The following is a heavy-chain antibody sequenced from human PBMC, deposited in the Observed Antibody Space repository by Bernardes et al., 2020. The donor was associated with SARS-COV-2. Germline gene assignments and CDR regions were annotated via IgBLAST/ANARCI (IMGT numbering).Heavy chain of an antibody. Sequence: ASVKVSCKVSGYTLPALSMHWVRQAPGQGLEWMGGFDPEDGETIYAQKFQGRVTMTEDTSTDTAYMELNSLRAEDTAVYYCARGNTVTNYYYYYGMDVWGQGTTVTVSS. CDR3: ARGNTVTNYYYYYGMDV. CDR1: GYTLPALS. V-gene: IGHV1-24*01. J-gene: IGHJ6*02. D-gene: IGHD4-17*01. CDR2: FDPEDGET.